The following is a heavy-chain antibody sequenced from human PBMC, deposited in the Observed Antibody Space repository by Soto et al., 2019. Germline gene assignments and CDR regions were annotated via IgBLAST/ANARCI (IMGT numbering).Heavy chain of an antibody. J-gene: IGHJ3*01. CDR1: GFTFNNYA. D-gene: IGHD2-15*01. CDR3: ARVVVYLGAFDV. Sequence: GGSLRLSCAASGFTFNNYAMHWVRQAPGKGLEWVALIWYDGSDMYYADSVKGRFTISRDNSKSTLYLQMNSLRAEDTAVYYCARVVVYLGAFDVWGQGTMVTVS. V-gene: IGHV3-33*01. CDR2: IWYDGSDM.